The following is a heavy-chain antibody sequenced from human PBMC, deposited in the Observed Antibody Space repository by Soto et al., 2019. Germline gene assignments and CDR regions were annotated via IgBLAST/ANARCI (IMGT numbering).Heavy chain of an antibody. Sequence: QLQLQESGSGLVKPSQTLSLTCAVSGGSISSGGYSWSWIRQPPGKGLEWIGYIYHSGSTYYNPSLKSRVTISVARSKNQFYLKLSSVTAADTAVYYCARGEDLYRRGCWFDPWGQGTLVTVSS. CDR3: ARGEDLYRRGCWFDP. CDR2: IYHSGST. V-gene: IGHV4-30-2*01. J-gene: IGHJ5*02. D-gene: IGHD2-8*01. CDR1: GGSISSGGYS.